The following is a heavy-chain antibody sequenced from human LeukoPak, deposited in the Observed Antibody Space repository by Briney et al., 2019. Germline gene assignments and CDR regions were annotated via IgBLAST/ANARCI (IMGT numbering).Heavy chain of an antibody. Sequence: ASVKVSCKASGYTFTSYAMHWVRQAPGQRLEWMGWINTGNGNTKYSQKFQGRVTITRDTSASTAYMELSSLRSEDTAVYYCARVRLEAGAFDIRGQGTMVTVSS. D-gene: IGHD1-1*01. V-gene: IGHV1-3*04. CDR2: INTGNGNT. CDR3: ARVRLEAGAFDI. CDR1: GYTFTSYA. J-gene: IGHJ3*02.